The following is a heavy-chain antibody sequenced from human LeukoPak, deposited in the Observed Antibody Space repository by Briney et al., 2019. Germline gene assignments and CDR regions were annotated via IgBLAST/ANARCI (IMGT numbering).Heavy chain of an antibody. CDR3: ARQLRLDYFDY. Sequence: PSETLSLTCTVSGGSISSYYWSWIRQPAGKGLEWIGHIYTSGSTNYNPPVKSRVTMSVDTSKNQLSLKLSSVTAADTAVYYCARQLRLDYFDYWGQGTLVTVSS. D-gene: IGHD3-9*01. J-gene: IGHJ4*02. CDR2: IYTSGST. CDR1: GGSISSYY. V-gene: IGHV4-4*07.